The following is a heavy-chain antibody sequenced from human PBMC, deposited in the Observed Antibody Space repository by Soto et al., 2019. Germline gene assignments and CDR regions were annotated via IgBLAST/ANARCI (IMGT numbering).Heavy chain of an antibody. D-gene: IGHD2-21*01. J-gene: IGHJ4*02. Sequence: GGSLRLSCAASGFTFSSYAMSWVRQAPGKGLEWVSAISGSGGSTYYADSVKGRFTISRDNSKNTLYLQMNSLRAEDTAVYYCARDERPGGDPYYFDYWGQGTLVTVSS. CDR1: GFTFSSYA. CDR2: ISGSGGST. V-gene: IGHV3-23*01. CDR3: ARDERPGGDPYYFDY.